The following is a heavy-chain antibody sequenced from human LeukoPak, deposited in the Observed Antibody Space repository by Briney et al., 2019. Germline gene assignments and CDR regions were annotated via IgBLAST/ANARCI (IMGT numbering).Heavy chain of an antibody. D-gene: IGHD3-10*01. CDR3: VRDRGEWSYSHDY. V-gene: IGHV4-4*02. Sequence: GSLRLSCAASGFTFNTNGMSWVRQPPGKGLEWIGEIHHSGSANYNPSLKSRVTISLDTSENQFSLRLSSVTAADTAVYYCVRDRGEWSYSHDYWGQGTLVTVSS. J-gene: IGHJ4*02. CDR1: GFTFNTNGM. CDR2: IHHSGSA.